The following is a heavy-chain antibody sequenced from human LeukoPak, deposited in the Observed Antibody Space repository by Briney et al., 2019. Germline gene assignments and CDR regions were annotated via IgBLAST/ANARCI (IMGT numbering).Heavy chain of an antibody. CDR1: GGSISSYY. CDR2: IYYSGST. V-gene: IGHV4-59*01. J-gene: IGHJ4*02. Sequence: SETLSLTCTVSGGSISSYYWSWIRQPPGKGLEWIWYIYYSGSTNYNPSLKSRVTISVDTSKNQFSLKLSSVTAADTAVYYCARGGTLVRGVITRFDYWGQRTLVTVSS. D-gene: IGHD3-10*01. CDR3: ARGGTLVRGVITRFDY.